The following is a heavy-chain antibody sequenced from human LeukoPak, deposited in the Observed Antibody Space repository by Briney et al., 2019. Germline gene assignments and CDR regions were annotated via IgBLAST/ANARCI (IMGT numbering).Heavy chain of an antibody. Sequence: GGSLRLSCAASGFTFDDYGMSWVPQAPGKGLEWVSGINWNGGSTGYADSVKGRFTISRDNAKNSLYLQMNSLRAEDTALYYCARDLSSSWFYYYGMDVWGQGTTVTVSS. CDR1: GFTFDDYG. CDR3: ARDLSSSWFYYYGMDV. V-gene: IGHV3-20*04. D-gene: IGHD6-13*01. J-gene: IGHJ6*02. CDR2: INWNGGST.